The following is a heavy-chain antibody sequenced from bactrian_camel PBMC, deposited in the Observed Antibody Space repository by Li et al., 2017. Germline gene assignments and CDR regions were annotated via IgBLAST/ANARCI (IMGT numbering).Heavy chain of an antibody. CDR3: AADFLQFCNGGRLTY. J-gene: IGHJ4*01. Sequence: VQLVESGGGSVQAGGSLKLSCRSDADGFKHFGYCMAWYRQAPGKEREGVAFITSEGVLSVADSLKGRFTISKDNARNTLDLQMNSLKLEDTAMYYCAADFLQFCNGGRLTYWGQGTQVTVS. CDR1: GFKHFGYC. D-gene: IGHD7*01. V-gene: IGHV3S55*01. CDR2: ITSEGVL.